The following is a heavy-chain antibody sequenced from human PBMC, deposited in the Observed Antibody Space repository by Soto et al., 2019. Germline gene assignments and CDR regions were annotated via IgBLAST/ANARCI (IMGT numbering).Heavy chain of an antibody. CDR2: IYYSGST. V-gene: IGHV4-39*01. D-gene: IGHD4-17*01. J-gene: IGHJ3*02. CDR3: ARQGLRWYDAFDI. Sequence: PSETLSLTCTVSGDSISSSSYYWGWIRQPPGKGLEWIGSIYYSGSTYYNPSLKSRVTISVDTSKNQFSLKLSSVTAADTAVYYCARQGLRWYDAFDIWGQGTMVTVSS. CDR1: GDSISSSSYY.